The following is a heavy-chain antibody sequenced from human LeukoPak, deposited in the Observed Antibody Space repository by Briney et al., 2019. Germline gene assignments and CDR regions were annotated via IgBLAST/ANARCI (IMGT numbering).Heavy chain of an antibody. J-gene: IGHJ3*02. CDR2: ISSSSSYI. D-gene: IGHD3-22*01. V-gene: IGHV3-21*01. CDR3: ARAWDYYDSSGYYYDAFDI. CDR1: GFTFSSYS. Sequence: PGGSLRLSCAASGFTFSSYSMNWVRQAPGKGLEWVSSISSSSSYIYYADSVKGRLTISRDNAKNSLYLQMNSLRAEDTAVYYCARAWDYYDSSGYYYDAFDIWGQGTMVTVSS.